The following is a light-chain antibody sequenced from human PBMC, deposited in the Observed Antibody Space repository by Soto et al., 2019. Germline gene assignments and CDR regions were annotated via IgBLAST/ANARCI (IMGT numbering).Light chain of an antibody. V-gene: IGKV1-27*01. J-gene: IGKJ4*01. CDR1: EGISNY. Sequence: DIQMTQSPSSLSTSVGDRVTITCRASEGISNYLAWYQQKPGQVPKLLIYAASTLQSGVPSRFSGSGSGTDFTLTISSLQPEDVATYYCQKSNSAPFFGGGTKVEIK. CDR3: QKSNSAPF. CDR2: AAS.